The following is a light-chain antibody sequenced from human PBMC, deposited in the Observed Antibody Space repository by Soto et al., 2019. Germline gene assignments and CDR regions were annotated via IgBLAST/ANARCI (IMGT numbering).Light chain of an antibody. J-gene: IGKJ4*01. Sequence: DIQMTQSPSSLSASVGDRVTITCQASQDISNYLNWYQQKPGKAPKLLIYDASNLETGVPSRFSGSGAGKDFTFTISSLQHEDIAKYYCQQYDNPLTTFGGGTKVEIK. V-gene: IGKV1-33*01. CDR3: QQYDNPLTT. CDR2: DAS. CDR1: QDISNY.